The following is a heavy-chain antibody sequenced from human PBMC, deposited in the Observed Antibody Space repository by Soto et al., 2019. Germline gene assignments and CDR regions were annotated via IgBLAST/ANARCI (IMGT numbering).Heavy chain of an antibody. CDR2: INAGNGNT. J-gene: IGHJ3*02. CDR3: ARAAVAGDDAFDI. CDR1: GYTFTSYG. V-gene: IGHV1-3*01. D-gene: IGHD6-19*01. Sequence: ASVKVSCKASGYTFTSYGISWVRQAPGQRLEWMGWINAGNGNTKYSQKFQGRVTITRDTSASTAYMELSSLRSEDTAVYYCARAAVAGDDAFDIWGQGTMVTVSS.